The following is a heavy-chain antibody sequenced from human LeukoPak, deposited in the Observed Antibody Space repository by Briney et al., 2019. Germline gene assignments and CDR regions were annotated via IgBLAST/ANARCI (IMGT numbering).Heavy chain of an antibody. J-gene: IGHJ4*02. CDR1: GFSFSTYG. D-gene: IGHD1/OR15-1a*01. V-gene: IGHV3-23*01. CDR2: IRGSGADK. CDR3: AKISWDGRGTFD. Sequence: PGGSLRLSCAASGFSFSTYGMSWVRQAPGKGLEWVSSIRGSGADKYYADSVKGRFSISRDNSQDTLSLQMNSLRAEDTAVYYCAKISWDGRGTFDWGRGTLVTVSS.